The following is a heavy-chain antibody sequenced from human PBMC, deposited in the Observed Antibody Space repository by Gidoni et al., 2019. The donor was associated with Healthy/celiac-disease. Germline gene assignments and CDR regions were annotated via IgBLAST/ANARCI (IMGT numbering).Heavy chain of an antibody. J-gene: IGHJ4*02. Sequence: EVQLVQSGAEVTQPGESLKISCKGSGYSVTSYWLGWVRQMPGKGLEWIGIIYPGDSDTRYSPSFQGQVTISADKSISTAYLQWSSLKASDTAMYYCARLSGGRGDFWSGYYTGDFDYWGQGTLVTVSS. D-gene: IGHD3-3*01. V-gene: IGHV5-51*01. CDR2: IYPGDSDT. CDR3: ARLSGGRGDFWSGYYTGDFDY. CDR1: GYSVTSYW.